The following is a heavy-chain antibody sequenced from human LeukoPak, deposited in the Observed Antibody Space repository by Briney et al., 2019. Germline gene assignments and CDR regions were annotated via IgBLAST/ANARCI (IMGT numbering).Heavy chain of an antibody. V-gene: IGHV2-5*02. CDR1: GFSLNTRGVG. CDR2: IYWDDDR. CDR3: AHRKNYYDSSVFDN. Sequence: SGPTLVNPTQTLTLTCTFSGFSLNTRGVGVGWIRQPPGRALEWLALIYWDDDRRYSPSLKSRLTITKDTSKNQVVLTMTNMDPVDTATYFCAHRKNYYDSSVFDNWGQGALVTVSS. D-gene: IGHD3-22*01. J-gene: IGHJ4*02.